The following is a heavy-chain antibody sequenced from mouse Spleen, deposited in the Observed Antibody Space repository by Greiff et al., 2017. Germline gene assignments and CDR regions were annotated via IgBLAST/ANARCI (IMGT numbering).Heavy chain of an antibody. CDR2: IYPGSGST. CDR1: GYTFTSYW. J-gene: IGHJ1*03. CDR3: ARTLYGNYEGYFDV. D-gene: IGHD2-1*01. Sequence: QVQLQQPGAELVKPGASVKMSCKASGYTFTSYWITWVKQRPGQGLEWIGDIYPGSGSTNYNEKFKSKATLTVDTSSSTAYMQLSSLTSEDSAVYYCARTLYGNYEGYFDVWGTGTTVTVSS. V-gene: IGHV1-55*01.